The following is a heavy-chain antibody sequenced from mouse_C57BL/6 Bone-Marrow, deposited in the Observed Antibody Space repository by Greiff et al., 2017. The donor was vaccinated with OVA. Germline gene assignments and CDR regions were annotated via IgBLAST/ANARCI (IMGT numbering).Heavy chain of an antibody. CDR2: IDPSDSET. CDR3: ARSDGYYVWFAY. CDR1: GYTFTSYW. V-gene: IGHV1-52*01. J-gene: IGHJ3*01. D-gene: IGHD2-3*01. Sequence: VQLQQPGAELVRPGSSVKLSCKASGYTFTSYWMHWVKQRPIQGLEWIGNIDPSDSETHYNQKFKDKATLTVDKSSSTAYMQLSSLTSEDSAVYYCARSDGYYVWFAYWGQGTLVTVSA.